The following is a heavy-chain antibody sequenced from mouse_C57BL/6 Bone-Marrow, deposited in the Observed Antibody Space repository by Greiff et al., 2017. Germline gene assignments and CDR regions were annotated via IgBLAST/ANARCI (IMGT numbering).Heavy chain of an antibody. V-gene: IGHV1-63*01. D-gene: IGHD4-1*01. CDR1: GYTFTNYW. J-gene: IGHJ1*03. Sequence: QVQLQQSGAELVRPGTSVKMSCKASGYTFTNYWIGWAKQRPGHGLEWIGDIYPGGGYTNYNEKFKGKATLTADKSSSTAYMQLSSLTSEDSAIYYCARRLGHWYFDVWGTGTTVTVSS. CDR2: IYPGGGYT. CDR3: ARRLGHWYFDV.